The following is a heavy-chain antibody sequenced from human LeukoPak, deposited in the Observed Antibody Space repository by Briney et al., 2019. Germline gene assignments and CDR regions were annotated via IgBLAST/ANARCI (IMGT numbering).Heavy chain of an antibody. CDR3: AFLAAADPRGSGMDV. CDR1: GGSISSSSYY. D-gene: IGHD6-13*01. J-gene: IGHJ6*02. Sequence: SETLSLTCTVSGGSISSSSYYWGWIRQPPGKGLEWIGSIYYSGSTYYNPSLKSRVTISVDTSKNQFSLKLSSVTAADTAVHYCAFLAAADPRGSGMDVWGQGTTVTVSS. CDR2: IYYSGST. V-gene: IGHV4-39*01.